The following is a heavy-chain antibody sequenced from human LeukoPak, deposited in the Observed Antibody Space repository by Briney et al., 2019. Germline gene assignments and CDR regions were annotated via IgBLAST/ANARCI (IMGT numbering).Heavy chain of an antibody. V-gene: IGHV3-23*01. J-gene: IGHJ4*02. CDR3: EKNYGDSDSPLDY. D-gene: IGHD4-17*01. CDR2: ISGSGGST. CDR1: GFTFSSYA. Sequence: GGSLRLSCAASGFTFSSYAMSWVRQAPGKGLEWVSAISGSGGSTYYADSVKGRFTISRDNSKNTLYLQMNSLRAEDTAVYYCEKNYGDSDSPLDYWGQGTLVTVSS.